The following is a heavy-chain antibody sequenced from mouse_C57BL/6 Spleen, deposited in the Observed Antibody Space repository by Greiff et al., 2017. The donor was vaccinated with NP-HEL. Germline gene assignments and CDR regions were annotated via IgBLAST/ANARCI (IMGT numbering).Heavy chain of an antibody. CDR1: GYTFTSYW. D-gene: IGHD1-1*01. J-gene: IGHJ2*01. CDR2: IHPNSGST. CDR3: AGPFYYYGSSLDY. V-gene: IGHV1-64*01. Sequence: QVQLQQPGAELVKPGASVKLSCKASGYTFTSYWMHWVKQRPGQGLEWIGMIHPNSGSTNYNEKFKSKATLTVDKSSSTAYMQLSSLTSEDSAVYYCAGPFYYYGSSLDYWGQGTTLTVSS.